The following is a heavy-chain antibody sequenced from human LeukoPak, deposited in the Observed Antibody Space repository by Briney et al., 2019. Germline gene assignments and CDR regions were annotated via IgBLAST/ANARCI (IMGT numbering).Heavy chain of an antibody. D-gene: IGHD1-26*01. V-gene: IGHV1-24*01. CDR2: FDPEDGET. CDR1: GYTLTELS. CDR3: ATGWELNRDAFDI. J-gene: IGHJ3*02. Sequence: GASVKVSCKVSGYTLTELSMHWVRQAPGKGLEWMGGFDPEDGETIYAQKIQGRVTMTEDTSTDTAYMELSSLRSEDTAVYYCATGWELNRDAFDIWGQGTMVTVSS.